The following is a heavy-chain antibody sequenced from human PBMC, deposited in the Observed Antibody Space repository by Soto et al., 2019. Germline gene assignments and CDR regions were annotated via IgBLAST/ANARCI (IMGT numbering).Heavy chain of an antibody. J-gene: IGHJ6*03. Sequence: PSETLSLTCAVSGGSISSGGYSWSWIRQPPGKGLEWIGYIYHSGSTNYNPSLKSRVTISVDTSKNQFSLKLSSVTAADTAVYYCASLIAAAGTGGYYYYMDVWGKGTTVTVSS. CDR1: GGSISSGGYS. D-gene: IGHD6-13*01. CDR2: IYHSGST. CDR3: ASLIAAAGTGGYYYYMDV. V-gene: IGHV4-30-2*01.